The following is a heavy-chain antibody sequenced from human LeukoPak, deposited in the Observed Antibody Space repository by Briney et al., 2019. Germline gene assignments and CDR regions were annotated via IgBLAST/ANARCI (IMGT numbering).Heavy chain of an antibody. CDR1: GGSFSGYY. CDR3: ARGPDCTSTSCAADY. CDR2: INHSGST. V-gene: IGHV4-34*01. D-gene: IGHD2-2*01. J-gene: IGHJ4*02. Sequence: SETLSLTCAVYGGSFSGYYWNWIRQPPGKGLEWIGEINHSGSTNYNPSLKSRVTISVDTSKNQFSLNLSSVTAADTAVYYCARGPDCTSTSCAADYWGQGTLVTDSS.